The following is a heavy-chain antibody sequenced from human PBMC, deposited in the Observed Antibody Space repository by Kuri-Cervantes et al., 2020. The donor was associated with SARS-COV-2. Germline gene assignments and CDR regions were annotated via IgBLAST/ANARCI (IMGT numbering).Heavy chain of an antibody. J-gene: IGHJ4*02. D-gene: IGHD3-3*01. Sequence: GGSLRLSCAASGFTFSSYGMHWVRQAPGKGLEWVAFIRYDGSNKYYADSVKGRFTISRDNSKNTLYLQMNSLRAEDTAVYYCARASIFGVVMVLGFDYWGQGPLVPVSS. CDR1: GFTFSSYG. CDR2: IRYDGSNK. V-gene: IGHV3-30*02. CDR3: ARASIFGVVMVLGFDY.